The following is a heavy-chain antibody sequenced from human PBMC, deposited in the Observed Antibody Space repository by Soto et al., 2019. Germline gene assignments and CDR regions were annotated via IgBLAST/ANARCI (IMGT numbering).Heavy chain of an antibody. D-gene: IGHD6-19*01. CDR2: IHWDDEK. CDR3: AYRPVVLGSGWNFDF. V-gene: IGHV2-5*02. CDR1: GFSLNTRGVG. Sequence: QITLKESGPTLVIPTQTLTLTCTFSGFSLNTRGVGLGWIRQPPGKALEWVALIHWDDEKRYSPSLRNTLTITKDTSKNQVVLIMTNMDPVDTATYYCAYRPVVLGSGWNFDFWGQGILVTVSS. J-gene: IGHJ4*02.